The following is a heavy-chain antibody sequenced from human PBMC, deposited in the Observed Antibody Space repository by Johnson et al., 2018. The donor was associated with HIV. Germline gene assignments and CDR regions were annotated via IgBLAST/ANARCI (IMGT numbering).Heavy chain of an antibody. D-gene: IGHD2-15*01. CDR3: AKCSWGSSLIDAFDI. Sequence: VQLVESGGGLVKPGGSLRLSCAASGFTFSNAWMIWVRQDQGKGLEWVGRIKSKTDGGTTDYAAPVKGRFTISRDESKNTLYLQMNSLKTEDIAVYYCAKCSWGSSLIDAFDIWGQGTMVTVCS. J-gene: IGHJ3*02. CDR1: GFTFSNAW. V-gene: IGHV3-15*01. CDR2: IKSKTDGGTT.